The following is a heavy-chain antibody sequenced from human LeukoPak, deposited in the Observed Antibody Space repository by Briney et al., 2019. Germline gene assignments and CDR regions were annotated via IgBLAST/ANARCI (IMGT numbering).Heavy chain of an antibody. Sequence: ASETLSLTCTVSGGSISSYYWSWIRQPAGKGLEWIERIYTSGGTNYNPSLKSRVTMSVDTSKNQFSLKLSSVTAADTAVYYCAREMVRGYSDYFDYWGQGTLVTVSS. CDR1: GGSISSYY. D-gene: IGHD3-10*01. V-gene: IGHV4-4*07. J-gene: IGHJ4*02. CDR2: IYTSGGT. CDR3: AREMVRGYSDYFDY.